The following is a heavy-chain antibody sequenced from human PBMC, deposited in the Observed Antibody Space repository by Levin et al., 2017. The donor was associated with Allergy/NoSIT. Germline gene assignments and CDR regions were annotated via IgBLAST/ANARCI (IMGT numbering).Heavy chain of an antibody. J-gene: IGHJ3*02. CDR3: ASHLGPNPNYDILTGSIEDAFDI. CDR2: ISSSSSYI. D-gene: IGHD3-9*01. V-gene: IGHV3-21*01. Sequence: ETLSLTCAASGFTFSSYSMNWVRQAPGKGLEWVSSISSSSSYIYYADSVKGRFTISRDNAKNSLYLQMNSLRAEDTAVYYCASHLGPNPNYDILTGSIEDAFDIWGQGTMVTVSS. CDR1: GFTFSSYS.